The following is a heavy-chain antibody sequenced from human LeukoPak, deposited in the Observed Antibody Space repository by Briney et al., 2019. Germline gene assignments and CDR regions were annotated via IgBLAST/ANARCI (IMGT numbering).Heavy chain of an antibody. CDR2: IYYSGST. J-gene: IGHJ4*02. CDR1: GGSISSYY. Sequence: SETLSLTCTVSGGSISSYYWSWIRQPPGKGLEWIGYIYYSGSTNYNPSLKRRVTISVDTSKNQFSLKLSSVTAADTAVYYCARLRYFDLYYFDYWGQGTLVTVSS. V-gene: IGHV4-59*08. D-gene: IGHD3-9*01. CDR3: ARLRYFDLYYFDY.